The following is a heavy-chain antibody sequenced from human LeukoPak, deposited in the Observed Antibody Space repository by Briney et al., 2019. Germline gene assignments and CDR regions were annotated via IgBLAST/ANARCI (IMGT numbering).Heavy chain of an antibody. CDR2: IKRDGGEI. D-gene: IGHD6-19*01. CDR3: ARVSGTVAAFDY. CDR1: GFTFSSYC. J-gene: IGHJ4*02. V-gene: IGHV3-7*01. Sequence: GGSLRLSCAASGFTFSSYCMSWVRQAPGKGLEWVANIKRDGGEIYYVDSVKGRFTISRDNAKNSLYLQMNSLRAEDTAVYYCARVSGTVAAFDYWGQGTLVTVSS.